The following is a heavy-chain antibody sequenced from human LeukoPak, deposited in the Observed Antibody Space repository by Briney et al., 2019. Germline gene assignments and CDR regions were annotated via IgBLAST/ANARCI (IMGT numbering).Heavy chain of an antibody. CDR2: ISTSGSYT. J-gene: IGHJ4*02. Sequence: GGSLRLSCAVSGFTFRTYVMSWVRQAPGKGLEWVSFISTSGSYTYYADSVKGRFTISRDNARNSLYLQMNSLRAEDTAVYYCARATSNCFDYWGQGTLVTVSS. CDR1: GFTFRTYV. D-gene: IGHD7-27*01. CDR3: ARATSNCFDY. V-gene: IGHV3-21*01.